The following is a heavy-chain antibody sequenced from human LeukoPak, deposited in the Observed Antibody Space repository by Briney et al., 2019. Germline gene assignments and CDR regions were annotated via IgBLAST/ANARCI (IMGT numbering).Heavy chain of an antibody. CDR3: ARDRKFTDAFDI. CDR1: GFTFDDYG. V-gene: IGHV3-20*04. J-gene: IGHJ3*02. Sequence: GGSLRLSCAASGFTFDDYGMSWVRQAPGKGLEWVSGINWNGGCTGYADSVKGRFTISRDNAKNSLYLQMNSLRAEDTALYYCARDRKFTDAFDIWGQGTMVTVSS. CDR2: INWNGGCT.